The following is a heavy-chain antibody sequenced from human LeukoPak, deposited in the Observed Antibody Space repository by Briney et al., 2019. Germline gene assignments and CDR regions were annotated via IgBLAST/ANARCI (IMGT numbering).Heavy chain of an antibody. Sequence: GGSLRLSCAASGFTFSSYGMHWVRQAPGKGLEWVAVISYDGSNKYYADSVKGLFTISRDNSKNTLYPQMNSLRAEDTAVYYCARDTDGYFDYWGQGTLVTVSS. CDR1: GFTFSSYG. D-gene: IGHD5-24*01. CDR2: ISYDGSNK. J-gene: IGHJ4*02. V-gene: IGHV3-30*03. CDR3: ARDTDGYFDY.